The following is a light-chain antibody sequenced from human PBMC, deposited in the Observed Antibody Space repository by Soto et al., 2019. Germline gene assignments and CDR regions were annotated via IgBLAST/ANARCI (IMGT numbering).Light chain of an antibody. CDR1: SSVVGGYNH. CDR2: DVT. Sequence: QSALTQPRSVSGSPGQSVTISCTGTSSVVGGYNHVSWYQQHPGKAPKLMIYDVTNRPSGVSNRFSGSKSGSTASLIISGLQAEDEADYYCVSYTSSTTYVFGTGTRSPS. J-gene: IGLJ1*01. CDR3: VSYTSSTTYV. V-gene: IGLV2-14*01.